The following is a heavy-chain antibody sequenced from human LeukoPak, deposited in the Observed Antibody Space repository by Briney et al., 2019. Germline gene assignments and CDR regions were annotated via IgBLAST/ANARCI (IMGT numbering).Heavy chain of an antibody. Sequence: SVKVSCKASGYTFTSYYMHWVRQAPGQGLEWMGGIIPIFGTANYAQKFQGRVTITADESTSTAYMELSSLRSEDTAVYYCARHYYDSSGWFDYWGQGTLVTVSS. CDR1: GYTFTSYY. CDR3: ARHYYDSSGWFDY. V-gene: IGHV1-69*13. D-gene: IGHD3-22*01. CDR2: IIPIFGTA. J-gene: IGHJ4*02.